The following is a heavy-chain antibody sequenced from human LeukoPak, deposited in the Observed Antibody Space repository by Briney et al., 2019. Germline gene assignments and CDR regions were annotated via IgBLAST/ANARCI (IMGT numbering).Heavy chain of an antibody. CDR1: GFTFSSYG. CDR3: AKDQLGIH. Sequence: PGGSLRLSCAASGFTFSSYGMHWVRQAPGKGLEWVAFIRYDGSNKYYAESVKGRFTISRDNSKNTLYLQMNSLRAEDTAVYYCAKDQLGIHWGQGTLVTASS. CDR2: IRYDGSNK. J-gene: IGHJ4*02. D-gene: IGHD7-27*01. V-gene: IGHV3-30*02.